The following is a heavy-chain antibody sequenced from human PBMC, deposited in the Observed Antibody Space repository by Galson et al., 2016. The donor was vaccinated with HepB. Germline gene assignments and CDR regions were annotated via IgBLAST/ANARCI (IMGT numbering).Heavy chain of an antibody. J-gene: IGHJ4*02. CDR2: ISTYNGNT. D-gene: IGHD2-2*01. Sequence: SVKVSCKASGYTFTNYGFNWVRQAPGQGLEWMGWISTYNGNTRSAQNLQGRITMTTDTSTTTAYMELRSLESDDTAVYYCVRGDCISTSCYLVVLGLKYWGQGTLVTVSS. CDR1: GYTFTNYG. CDR3: VRGDCISTSCYLVVLGLKY. V-gene: IGHV1-18*01.